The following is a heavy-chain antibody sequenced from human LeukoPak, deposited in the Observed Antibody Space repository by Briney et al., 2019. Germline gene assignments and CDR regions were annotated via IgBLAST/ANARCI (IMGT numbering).Heavy chain of an antibody. CDR3: ARAMVRGVSLYGMDV. CDR2: IYYSGST. J-gene: IGHJ6*02. D-gene: IGHD3-10*01. CDR1: GGSISSGDYY. V-gene: IGHV4-30-4*01. Sequence: SETLSLTCTVSGGSISSGDYYWSWIRQPPGKGLEWIGYIYYSGSTYYNPSLKSRVTISVDTSKNQFSLKLSSVTAADTAVYYCARAMVRGVSLYGMDVWGQGTTVTVSS.